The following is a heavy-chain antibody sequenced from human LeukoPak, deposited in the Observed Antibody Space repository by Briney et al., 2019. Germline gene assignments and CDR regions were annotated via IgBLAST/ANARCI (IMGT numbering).Heavy chain of an antibody. D-gene: IGHD3-10*01. J-gene: IGHJ4*02. V-gene: IGHV4-59*12. Sequence: SETLSLTCTVSGGSISPYYWSWIRQPPGKGLKWIGYIYYSGSTNYNPSLKSRVTISVDTSKNQFSLKLSSVTAADTAVYYCARDGGFGESGDYWGQGTLVTVSS. CDR3: ARDGGFGESGDY. CDR1: GGSISPYY. CDR2: IYYSGST.